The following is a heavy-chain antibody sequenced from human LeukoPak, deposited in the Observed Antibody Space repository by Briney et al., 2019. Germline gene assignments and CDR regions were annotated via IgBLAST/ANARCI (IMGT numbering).Heavy chain of an antibody. CDR1: GFTSCSYA. V-gene: IGHV3-23*01. CDR2: ISGSGGST. CDR3: AKDYDILTGFDY. J-gene: IGHJ4*02. D-gene: IGHD3-9*01. Sequence: HGGSLRHSCAASGFTSCSYAMSWVGQAPAKGVEGVSAISGSGGSTYYADSVKGRFTISRDNSKNTLYLQMNSLRAEDTAVYYCAKDYDILTGFDYWGQGTLVTVSS.